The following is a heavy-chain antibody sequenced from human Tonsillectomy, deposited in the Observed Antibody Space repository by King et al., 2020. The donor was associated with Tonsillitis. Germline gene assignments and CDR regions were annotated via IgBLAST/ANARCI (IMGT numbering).Heavy chain of an antibody. V-gene: IGHV4-59*08. CDR3: ASGRWLQLGVYFDF. CDR1: GGSIGSYY. D-gene: IGHD5-24*01. Sequence: VQLQESGPGLVKPSETLSLTCTVSGGSIGSYYWSWIRQPPGKGLEWIGYIYYIGTTNYNPSLKSRVTISIDTSKKQFSLKLSSVTAADTAVYYCASGRWLQLGVYFDFWGQGAPVTVSS. CDR2: IYYIGTT. J-gene: IGHJ4*02.